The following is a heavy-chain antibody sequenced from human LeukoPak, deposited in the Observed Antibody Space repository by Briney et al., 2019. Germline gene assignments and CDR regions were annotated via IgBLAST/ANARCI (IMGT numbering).Heavy chain of an antibody. CDR3: ARGLGYCSGGSCYGALKFDY. CDR1: GGSFSGYY. J-gene: IGHJ4*02. CDR2: FNHSGST. Sequence: SETLSLTCAVYGGSFSGYYWSWIRQPPGKGLEWIGEFNHSGSTNYNPSLKSRVTISVGTSKNQFSLKLSSVTAADTAVYYCARGLGYCSGGSCYGALKFDYWGQGTLVTVSS. V-gene: IGHV4-34*01. D-gene: IGHD2-15*01.